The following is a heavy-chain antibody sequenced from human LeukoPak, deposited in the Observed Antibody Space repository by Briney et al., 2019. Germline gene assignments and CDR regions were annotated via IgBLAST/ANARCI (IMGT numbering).Heavy chain of an antibody. V-gene: IGHV4-59*03. CDR3: AADRQEGGSGSYWFDP. J-gene: IGHJ5*02. CDR1: DGSITTYY. D-gene: IGHD3-10*01. Sequence: SETLSLTCTVSDGSITTYYWSWIRQSTGKGLEWIGNVYYSGSTTYSPSLKNRVTISVDTSKNQFSLKLTSVTAADTAIYYCAADRQEGGSGSYWFDPWGQGTLVTVAS. CDR2: VYYSGST.